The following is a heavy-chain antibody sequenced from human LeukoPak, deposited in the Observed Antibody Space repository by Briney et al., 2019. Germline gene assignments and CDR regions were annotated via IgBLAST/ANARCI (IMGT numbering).Heavy chain of an antibody. D-gene: IGHD3-3*01. CDR2: ISGSGGST. V-gene: IGHV3-23*01. CDR3: AKRGSGYNHFDY. Sequence: PGGSLRLSCAAPGFTFSSYGMSWVRQAPGKGLEWVSGISGSGGSTYYADSVKGRFTISRDNSKNTLYLQMNSLRAEDTAVYYCAKRGSGYNHFDYWGQGTLVTVSS. J-gene: IGHJ4*02. CDR1: GFTFSSYG.